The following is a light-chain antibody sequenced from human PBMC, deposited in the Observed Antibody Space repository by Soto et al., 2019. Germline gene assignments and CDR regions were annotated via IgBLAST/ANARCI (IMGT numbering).Light chain of an antibody. CDR3: QRYSDWPPWT. J-gene: IGKJ1*01. V-gene: IGKV3-20*01. CDR2: DAS. CDR1: QSVSSSY. Sequence: EIVLTRSPGTLSLSPGERATLSCRASQSVSSSYLAWYQQKPGQAPRLLIYDASIRATGIPDRFIGSGSGTEFTLTITSLQSEDFAVYYCQRYSDWPPWTFGQGTKVDI.